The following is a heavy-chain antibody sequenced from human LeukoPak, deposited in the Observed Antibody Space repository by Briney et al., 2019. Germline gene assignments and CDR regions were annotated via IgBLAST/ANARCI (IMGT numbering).Heavy chain of an antibody. Sequence: SETLSLTCAVYGGSFSGYYWSWIRQPPGMGLEWIGEINHSGSTNYNPSLKSRATISVDTSKSQFSLKLSSATAADTATYYCARGYSSSWYYFDYWGQGTLVTVSS. D-gene: IGHD6-13*01. J-gene: IGHJ4*02. CDR1: GGSFSGYY. V-gene: IGHV4-34*01. CDR3: ARGYSSSWYYFDY. CDR2: INHSGST.